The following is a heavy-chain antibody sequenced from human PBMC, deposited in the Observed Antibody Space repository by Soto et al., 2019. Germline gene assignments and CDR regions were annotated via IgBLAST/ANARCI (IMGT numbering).Heavy chain of an antibody. CDR3: ARVSGITGTSDYYYYYGMDV. V-gene: IGHV1-69*13. J-gene: IGHJ6*02. CDR2: IIPIFGTA. Sequence: SVKVSCKASGGTFSSYAISWVRQAPGQGLEWMGGIIPIFGTANYAQKFQGRVTITADESTSTAYMELSSLRSEDTAVYYCARVSGITGTSDYYYYYGMDVWGQGTTVTVSS. CDR1: GGTFSSYA. D-gene: IGHD1-20*01.